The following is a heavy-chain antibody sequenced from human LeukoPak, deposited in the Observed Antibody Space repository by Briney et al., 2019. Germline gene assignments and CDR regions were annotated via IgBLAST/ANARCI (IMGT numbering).Heavy chain of an antibody. V-gene: IGHV4-59*12. CDR1: GGSISNYN. J-gene: IGHJ4*02. Sequence: PSETLSLTCTVSGGSISNYNWIWIRQPPGKGLEWIGYIYYSGSTNYNPSLKSRVTISVDKSKNQFSLKLSSVTAADTAVYYCASGPDYYYDSSGYYGYFDYWGQGTLVTVSS. CDR2: IYYSGST. CDR3: ASGPDYYYDSSGYYGYFDY. D-gene: IGHD3-22*01.